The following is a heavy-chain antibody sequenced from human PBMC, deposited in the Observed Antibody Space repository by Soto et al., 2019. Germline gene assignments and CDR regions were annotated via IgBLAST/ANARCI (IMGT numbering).Heavy chain of an antibody. CDR1: GFTFRTYT. CDR3: ARDRGYDAHDYYYNAMDV. CDR2: IRGFSPYT. D-gene: IGHD3-10*01. V-gene: IGHV3-21*01. Sequence: GGSLRLSCISSGFTFRTYTMNWVRQAPGKGLEWVSGIRGFSPYTFYAESVKGRFTISRDNAKNSLDLQMDSLRAEDTAVYYCARDRGYDAHDYYYNAMDVWGQGTSVTVSS. J-gene: IGHJ6*02.